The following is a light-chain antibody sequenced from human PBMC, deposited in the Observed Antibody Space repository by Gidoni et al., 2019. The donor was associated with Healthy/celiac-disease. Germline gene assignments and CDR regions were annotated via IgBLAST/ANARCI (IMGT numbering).Light chain of an antibody. CDR3: AAWDDSLLVV. Sequence: QSVLPQPPSASGTPGQRVTISCSGSSSNIGSNYVYWYQQLPGTAPKLLIYRNNQRPSGVPDRFSGSKSGTSASLAISGLRSEDEADYYCAAWDDSLLVVFGGGTKLTVL. J-gene: IGLJ2*01. V-gene: IGLV1-47*01. CDR2: RNN. CDR1: SSNIGSNY.